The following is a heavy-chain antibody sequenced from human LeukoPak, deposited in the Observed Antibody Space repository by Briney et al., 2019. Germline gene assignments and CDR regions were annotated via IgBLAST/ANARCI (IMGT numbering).Heavy chain of an antibody. Sequence: GRSLRLSCTASGFTFGDYAMSWVRQAPGKGLEWVGFIRSKAYGGTTEYAASVKGRFTISRDDSKSIAYLQMNSLKTEDTAVYYCTRDGNSELFVYWGQGTLVTVSS. CDR3: TRDGNSELFVY. V-gene: IGHV3-49*04. CDR1: GFTFGDYA. CDR2: IRSKAYGGTT. J-gene: IGHJ4*02. D-gene: IGHD4-23*01.